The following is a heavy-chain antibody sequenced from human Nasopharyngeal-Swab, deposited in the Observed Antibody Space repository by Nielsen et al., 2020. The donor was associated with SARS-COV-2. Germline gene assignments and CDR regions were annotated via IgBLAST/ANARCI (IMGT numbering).Heavy chain of an antibody. CDR1: GFTFSTYA. CDR3: ANTGGYSLGFDY. V-gene: IGHV3-9*01. J-gene: IGHJ4*02. D-gene: IGHD5-18*01. CDR2: ITWNSGNK. Sequence: GGSLRLSCAASGFTFSTYAMSWVRQAPGKGLEWVSGITWNSGNKGYAESVQGRFTISRDNAKNSLYLQMNSLRAEDTALYYCANTGGYSLGFDYWGQGTLVTVSS.